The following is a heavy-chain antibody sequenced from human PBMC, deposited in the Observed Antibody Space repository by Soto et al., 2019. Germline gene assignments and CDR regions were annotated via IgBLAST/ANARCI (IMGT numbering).Heavy chain of an antibody. CDR3: AKPPVDYNSALHC. CDR1: GFTFSNYA. J-gene: IGHJ4*02. Sequence: GGSLRLSCVASGFTFSNYAMSWVRQAPGKGLEWVSAISTNGDSTYYTDSVKGRFTISRDNSKNTVYLQMTSLRSEDTAVYYCAKPPVDYNSALHCWGQGTLVTVSS. D-gene: IGHD3-10*01. CDR2: ISTNGDST. V-gene: IGHV3-23*01.